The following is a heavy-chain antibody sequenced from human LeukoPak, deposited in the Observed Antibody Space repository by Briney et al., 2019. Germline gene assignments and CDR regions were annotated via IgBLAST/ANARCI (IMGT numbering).Heavy chain of an antibody. CDR3: ARQDVAWNDVYWFDP. D-gene: IGHD1-1*01. Sequence: GGSLRLSCAASGFTFSSYWMSWVRQAPGKGLEWVANIKQDGSEKYYVDSVKGRFTISRDNAKNSLYLQMSSLRAEDTAVYYCARQDVAWNDVYWFDPWGQGTLVTVSS. V-gene: IGHV3-7*01. CDR1: GFTFSSYW. J-gene: IGHJ5*02. CDR2: IKQDGSEK.